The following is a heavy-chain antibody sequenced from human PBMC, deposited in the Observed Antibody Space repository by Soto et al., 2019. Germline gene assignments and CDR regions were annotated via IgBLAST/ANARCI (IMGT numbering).Heavy chain of an antibody. CDR3: ARTVGATYYYYGMDV. Sequence: PSETLSLTCAVYGGSFRGYYWSWIRQPPGKGLKWTGEINHSGSTNFKPSLKSRVTISVDTSKNQFSLMLSSVTAADTAVYYCARTVGATYYYYGMDVWGQGTTVTVSS. CDR2: INHSGST. J-gene: IGHJ6*02. V-gene: IGHV4-34*01. CDR1: GGSFRGYY. D-gene: IGHD1-26*01.